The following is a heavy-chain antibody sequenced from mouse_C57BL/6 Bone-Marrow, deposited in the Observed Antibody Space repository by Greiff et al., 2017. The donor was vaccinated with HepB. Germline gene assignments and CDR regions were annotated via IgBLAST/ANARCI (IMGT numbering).Heavy chain of an antibody. CDR3: ASLLLHQVLYAMDY. CDR2: IHPNSGST. Sequence: QVQLQQPGAELVKPGASVKLSCKASGYTFTSYWMHWVKQRPGQGLEWIGMIHPNSGSTNYNEKFKSKATLTVDKSSSTAYMQLSSLTSEDSAVYYCASLLLHQVLYAMDYWGQGTSVTVSS. D-gene: IGHD1-1*01. CDR1: GYTFTSYW. J-gene: IGHJ4*01. V-gene: IGHV1-64*01.